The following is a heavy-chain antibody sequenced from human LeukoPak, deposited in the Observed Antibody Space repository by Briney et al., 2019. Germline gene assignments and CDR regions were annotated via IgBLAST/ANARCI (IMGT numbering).Heavy chain of an antibody. J-gene: IGHJ4*02. CDR2: INHSGST. V-gene: IGHV4-34*01. D-gene: IGHD3-22*01. Sequence: SETLSPTCAVYGGSFSDYYWSWIRQPPGKGLEWIGEINHSGSTNYNPSLKSRVTISVDTSKNQFSLKLSSVTAADTAVYYCASLADCYDSSGYRGDFDYWGQGTLVTVSS. CDR1: GGSFSDYY. CDR3: ASLADCYDSSGYRGDFDY.